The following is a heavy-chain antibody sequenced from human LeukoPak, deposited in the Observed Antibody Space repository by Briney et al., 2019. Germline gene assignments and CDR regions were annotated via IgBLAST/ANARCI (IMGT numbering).Heavy chain of an antibody. J-gene: IGHJ6*02. V-gene: IGHV3-9*01. D-gene: IGHD2-21*01. CDR2: ISWYSGNI. CDR3: ARGVWRRVFYYGMDV. CDR1: GFTFEDYA. Sequence: GGSLRLSCAASGFTFEDYAMHWVRQAPGKGLEWVSSISWYSGNIGYADSVKGRFSISRDNAKNTLYLQMNSLRTDDTALYFCARGVWRRVFYYGMDVWGQGTTVAVSS.